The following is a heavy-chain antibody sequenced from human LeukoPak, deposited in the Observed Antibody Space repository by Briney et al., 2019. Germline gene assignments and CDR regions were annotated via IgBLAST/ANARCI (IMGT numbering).Heavy chain of an antibody. J-gene: IGHJ4*02. CDR3: ARDLAGFGGYSYGMVDY. CDR2: TYYRSKWYN. V-gene: IGHV6-1*01. CDR1: GDSVTSNSAT. D-gene: IGHD5-18*01. Sequence: SQTLSLTCGISGDSVTSNSATWNWIRQSPSRGLEWLGRTYYRSKWYNDYALSVKSRITINPDTSKNQFSLHLNSVTPEDTAVYYCARDLAGFGGYSYGMVDYWGQGTLVTVSS.